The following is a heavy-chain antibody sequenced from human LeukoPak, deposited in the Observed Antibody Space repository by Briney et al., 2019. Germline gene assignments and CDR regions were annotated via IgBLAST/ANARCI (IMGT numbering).Heavy chain of an antibody. V-gene: IGHV1-18*01. CDR3: ASVSSSWYTLNY. CDR2: ISAYNGNT. CDR1: GYTFTSYG. J-gene: IGHJ4*02. D-gene: IGHD6-13*01. Sequence: ASVKVSCKASGYTFTSYGISWVRQAPGQGLEWMGWISAYNGNTNYAQKLQGRVTMTTDTSTSTAYMELRSLRSDDTAVYYCASVSSSWYTLNYWGQGTLVTVSS.